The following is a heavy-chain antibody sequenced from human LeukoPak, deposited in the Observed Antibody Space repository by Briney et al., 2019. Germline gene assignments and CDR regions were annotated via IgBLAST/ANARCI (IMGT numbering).Heavy chain of an antibody. CDR2: ITSSSSTI. CDR3: ARNFDS. D-gene: IGHD2/OR15-2a*01. Sequence: PGGSLRLSCAASGFTFTSYTMNWVRQAPGKGLEWVSYITSSSSTIYYADSVKGRFAMSRDNAENSLYLQMNSLRAEDTAVYYCARNFDSWGHGTLVTVFS. J-gene: IGHJ4*01. V-gene: IGHV3-48*01. CDR1: GFTFTSYT.